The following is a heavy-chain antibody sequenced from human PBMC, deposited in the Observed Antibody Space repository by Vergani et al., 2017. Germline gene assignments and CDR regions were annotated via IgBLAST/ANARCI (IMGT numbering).Heavy chain of an antibody. J-gene: IGHJ6*02. Sequence: EVQLVESGGGLVKPGGSLRLSCAASGFTFSSYSMNWVRQAPGKGLEWVSSISSSSSYIYYADSVKGRFTISRDNAKNSLYLQMNSLRAEDTALYYCAKATTVSGYGMDVWGQGTTVTVSS. CDR1: GFTFSSYS. V-gene: IGHV3-21*04. CDR2: ISSSSSYI. CDR3: AKATTVSGYGMDV. D-gene: IGHD1-26*01.